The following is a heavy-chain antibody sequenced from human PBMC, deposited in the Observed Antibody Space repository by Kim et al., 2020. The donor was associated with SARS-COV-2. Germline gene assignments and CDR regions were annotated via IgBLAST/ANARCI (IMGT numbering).Heavy chain of an antibody. CDR3: ARAPPDESVEE. CDR2: ISYSGST. J-gene: IGHJ4*02. CDR1: GGSISSGDYS. V-gene: IGHV4-31*03. Sequence: SETLSLTCTVSGGSISSGDYSWSWIRQHPGKGLEWIGNISYSGSTYYNPSLKSRLTISLDTSKNQFSLKLSSVTAADTAVYYCARAPPDESVEEWGQGTL. D-gene: IGHD1-1*01.